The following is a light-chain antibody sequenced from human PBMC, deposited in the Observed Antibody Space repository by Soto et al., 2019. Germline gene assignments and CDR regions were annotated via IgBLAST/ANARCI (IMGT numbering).Light chain of an antibody. Sequence: QSALTQPPSVSGSPGQSVTISCTGTSSDVGSYNRVSWYQQLPGTAPKLMIYEVSNRPSGVPDRFFGSKSGNTASLTISGLQAEDEADYYCSSFTSSNTWVFGGGTKVTVL. J-gene: IGLJ3*02. V-gene: IGLV2-18*02. CDR2: EVS. CDR1: SSDVGSYNR. CDR3: SSFTSSNTWV.